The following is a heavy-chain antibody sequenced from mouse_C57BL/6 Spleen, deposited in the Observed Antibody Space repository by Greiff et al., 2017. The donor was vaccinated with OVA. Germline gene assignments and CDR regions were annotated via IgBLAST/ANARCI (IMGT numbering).Heavy chain of an antibody. D-gene: IGHD2-4*01. J-gene: IGHJ2*01. V-gene: IGHV3-6*01. CDR1: GYSITSGYY. CDR2: ISYDGSN. Sequence: DVQLQESGPGLVKPSQSLSLTCSVTGYSITSGYYWNWIRQFPGNKLEWMGYISYDGSNNYNPSLKNRISITRDTSKNQFFLKLNSVTTEDTATYYCAREGDYDPFDYWGQGTTLTVSS. CDR3: AREGDYDPFDY.